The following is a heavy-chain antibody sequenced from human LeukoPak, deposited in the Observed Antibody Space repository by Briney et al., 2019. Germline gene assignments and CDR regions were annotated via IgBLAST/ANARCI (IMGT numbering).Heavy chain of an antibody. CDR1: GGIFSSYA. J-gene: IGHJ3*02. D-gene: IGHD4-17*01. CDR2: IIPILGIA. Sequence: ASVKVSCKASGGIFSSYAISWVRQAPGQGLEWMGRIIPILGIANYAQKFQGRVTITADKSTSTAYMELSSLRSEDTAVYYCAAPTVTNAFDIWGQGTMVTVSS. V-gene: IGHV1-69*04. CDR3: AAPTVTNAFDI.